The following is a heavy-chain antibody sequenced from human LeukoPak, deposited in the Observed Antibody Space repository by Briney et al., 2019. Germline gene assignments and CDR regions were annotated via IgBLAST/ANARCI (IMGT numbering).Heavy chain of an antibody. CDR2: INHSGST. J-gene: IGHJ4*02. V-gene: IGHV4-34*01. Sequence: SETLSLTCAVYGGSFSGYYWSWIRQPPGKGLEWIGEINHSGSTNYSPSLKSRVTISVDTSKNQFSLKLSSVTAADTAVYYCARGYGSGSPSDYWGQGTLVTVSS. CDR1: GGSFSGYY. D-gene: IGHD3-10*01. CDR3: ARGYGSGSPSDY.